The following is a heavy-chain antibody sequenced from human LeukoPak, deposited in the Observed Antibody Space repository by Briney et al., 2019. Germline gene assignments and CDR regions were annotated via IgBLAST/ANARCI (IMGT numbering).Heavy chain of an antibody. Sequence: GGSLRLSCAVSGFTVSGNYMSWIRQAPGKGLEWVSLIYSDDTTLYADSVKGRFTISRDISKNTLYLQMSSLRAEDTAVYYCARHFITPFDYWGQGTLVTVSS. CDR2: IYSDDTT. CDR1: GFTVSGNY. J-gene: IGHJ4*02. D-gene: IGHD3-22*01. CDR3: ARHFITPFDY. V-gene: IGHV3-53*01.